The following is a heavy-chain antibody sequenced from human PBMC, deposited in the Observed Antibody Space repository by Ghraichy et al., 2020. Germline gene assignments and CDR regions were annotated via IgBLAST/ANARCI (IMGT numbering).Heavy chain of an antibody. J-gene: IGHJ4*02. D-gene: IGHD5-18*01. Sequence: GGSLRLSCAASGFTFSSYSMNWVRQAPGKGLEWVSSISSSSSYIYYADSVKGRFTISRDNAKNSLYLQMNSLRAEDTAVYYCARDLPSDTAIYYFDYWGQGILVTVSS. CDR2: ISSSSSYI. CDR1: GFTFSSYS. V-gene: IGHV3-21*01. CDR3: ARDLPSDTAIYYFDY.